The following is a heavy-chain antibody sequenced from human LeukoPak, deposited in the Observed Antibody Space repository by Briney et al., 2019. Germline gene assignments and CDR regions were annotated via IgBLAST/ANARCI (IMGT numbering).Heavy chain of an antibody. D-gene: IGHD4-17*01. V-gene: IGHV4-59*12. CDR2: VYYSGST. CDR3: AREGFSYGDRQGDY. Sequence: SETLSLTCTVSGGSISNYYWSWIRQPPGKGLEWIGYVYYSGSTYYNPSLKSRVTISVDTSKNQFSLKLSSVTAADTAVYYCAREGFSYGDRQGDYWGQGTLVTVSS. CDR1: GGSISNYY. J-gene: IGHJ4*02.